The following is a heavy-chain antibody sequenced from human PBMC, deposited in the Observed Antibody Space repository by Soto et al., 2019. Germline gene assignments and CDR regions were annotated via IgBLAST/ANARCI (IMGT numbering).Heavy chain of an antibody. J-gene: IGHJ4*02. CDR3: AKDPSSGFAMENYFDY. Sequence: EVQLSGSGGGLVQPGGSLRLSCAASGFTFSSYAMSWVRQAPGKGLEWVSALSGSSTSTYYADSVKGRFTISRDNSKNTLYLQMNSLRAEDTAVYYCAKDPSSGFAMENYFDYWGQGTLVTVSS. D-gene: IGHD3-10*01. CDR2: LSGSSTST. CDR1: GFTFSSYA. V-gene: IGHV3-23*01.